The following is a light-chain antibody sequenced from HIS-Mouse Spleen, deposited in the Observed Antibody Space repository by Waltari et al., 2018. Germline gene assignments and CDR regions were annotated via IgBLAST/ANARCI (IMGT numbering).Light chain of an antibody. CDR2: DVS. CDR1: SSDVGGYNY. V-gene: IGLV2-14*03. Sequence: QSALTQPASVSGSPGQSITISCTGTSSDVGGYNYVSWYQQHPGKALKLMIYDVSNRPSGVSNRFSGSKSGNTASLTISGLQAEDEADYYCSSYTSSSFNVVFGGGTKLTVL. CDR3: SSYTSSSFNVV. J-gene: IGLJ2*01.